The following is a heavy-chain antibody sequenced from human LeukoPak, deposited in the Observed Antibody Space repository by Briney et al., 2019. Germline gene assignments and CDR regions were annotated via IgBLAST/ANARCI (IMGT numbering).Heavy chain of an antibody. Sequence: SETLSLTCSVSGGSMNSYYWSWIRQSPGKGLEWIGTLDYSGSTYYNPSLKSRVTVSVDTSKNHFSLKLSSVTAADTAVYYCAGYLANHFDPWGQGTLVTVSS. CDR2: LDYSGST. CDR3: AGYLANHFDP. D-gene: IGHD1-14*01. J-gene: IGHJ5*02. CDR1: GGSMNSYY. V-gene: IGHV4-59*04.